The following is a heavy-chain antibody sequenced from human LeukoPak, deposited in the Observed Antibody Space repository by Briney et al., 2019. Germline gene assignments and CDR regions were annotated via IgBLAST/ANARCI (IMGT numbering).Heavy chain of an antibody. CDR2: IYSGGST. J-gene: IGHJ4*02. D-gene: IGHD5-12*01. V-gene: IGHV3-53*01. CDR3: ATAVYSGYDFGY. Sequence: GGSLRLSCAASGFTVSSNYMSWVRRAPGKGLEWVSVIYSGGSTYYADSVKGRFTISRDNSKNTLYLQMNSLRAEDTAVYYCATAVYSGYDFGYWGQGTLVTVSS. CDR1: GFTVSSNY.